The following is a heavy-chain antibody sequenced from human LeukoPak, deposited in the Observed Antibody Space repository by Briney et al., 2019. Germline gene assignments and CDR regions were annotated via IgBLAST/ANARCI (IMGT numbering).Heavy chain of an antibody. CDR3: AREGGGYDFWSGYLRKDGMDV. CDR1: GYTFTGYY. Sequence: ASVKVSCKASGYTFTGYYMHWVRQALGQGLEWMGWINPNSGGTNYAQKFQGRVTMTRDTSISTAYMELSRLRSDDTAVYYCAREGGGYDFWSGYLRKDGMDVWGQGTTVTVSS. V-gene: IGHV1-2*02. CDR2: INPNSGGT. D-gene: IGHD3-3*01. J-gene: IGHJ6*02.